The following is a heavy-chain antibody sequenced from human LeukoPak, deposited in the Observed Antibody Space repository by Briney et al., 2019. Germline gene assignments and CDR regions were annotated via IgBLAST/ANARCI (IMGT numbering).Heavy chain of an antibody. CDR3: ARDQEAGYYYYYGMDV. V-gene: IGHV3-33*01. D-gene: IGHD6-13*01. Sequence: GGSLRLSCAASGFTFSSYGMHWVRQAPGKGLEWVAVIWYDGSNKYYADSVKGRFTISRDNSKNTLYLQMNSLRAEDTAVYYCARDQEAGYYYYYGMDVWGQGTTVTVSS. J-gene: IGHJ6*02. CDR1: GFTFSSYG. CDR2: IWYDGSNK.